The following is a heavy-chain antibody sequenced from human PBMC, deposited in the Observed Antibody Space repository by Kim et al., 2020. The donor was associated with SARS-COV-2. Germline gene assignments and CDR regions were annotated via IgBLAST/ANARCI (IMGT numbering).Heavy chain of an antibody. V-gene: IGHV1-69*02. D-gene: IGHD4-17*01. J-gene: IGHJ3*02. CDR3: AKSTVTTPAPDAFDI. Sequence: QTFQGRVTLTADKSTSTAYMELSSLRSEDTAVYYCAKSTVTTPAPDAFDIWGQGTMVTVSS.